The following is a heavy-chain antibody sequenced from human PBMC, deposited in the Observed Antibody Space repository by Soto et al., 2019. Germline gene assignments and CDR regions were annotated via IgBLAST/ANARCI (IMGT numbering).Heavy chain of an antibody. CDR1: GFTFSSYA. D-gene: IGHD2-2*01. CDR2: ISGSGGST. CDR3: AKDRRSWDIVVVPAAMVRFDP. V-gene: IGHV3-23*01. Sequence: GGSLRLSCAASGFTFSSYAMSWVRQAPGKGLEWVSAISGSGGSTYYVDSVKGRFTISRDNSKNTLYLQMNRLRAEDTAVYYCAKDRRSWDIVVVPAAMVRFDPWGQGTLVTVSS. J-gene: IGHJ5*02.